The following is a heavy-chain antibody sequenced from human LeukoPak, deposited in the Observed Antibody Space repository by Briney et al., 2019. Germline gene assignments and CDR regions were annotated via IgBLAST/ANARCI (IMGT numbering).Heavy chain of an antibody. Sequence: PSQTLSLTCTVSGGSISSGSYYWSWIRQPAGKGLEWIGRIYTSGSTNYNPSLKSRVTISVDTSKNQFSLKLSSVTAADTAVYYCARDVLGYSSGWYGWFDPWGQGTLVTVSS. D-gene: IGHD6-19*01. J-gene: IGHJ5*02. CDR2: IYTSGST. CDR1: GGSISSGSYY. CDR3: ARDVLGYSSGWYGWFDP. V-gene: IGHV4-61*02.